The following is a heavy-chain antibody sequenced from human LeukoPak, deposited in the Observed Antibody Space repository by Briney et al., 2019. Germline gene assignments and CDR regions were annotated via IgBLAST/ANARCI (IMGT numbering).Heavy chain of an antibody. D-gene: IGHD3-9*01. CDR2: IKSKTDGGTT. Sequence: PGGSLRLSCAAAGITFSNAWMSLVRQAPGKGLEWVGRIKSKTDGGTTDYAAPVKGRFTISRDDSKNTLYLQMNSLKTEDTAVYHCTTGGLLRYFDWLFDNDPRDYYFDYWGQGTLVTVSS. J-gene: IGHJ4*02. CDR1: GITFSNAW. CDR3: TTGGLLRYFDWLFDNDPRDYYFDY. V-gene: IGHV3-15*01.